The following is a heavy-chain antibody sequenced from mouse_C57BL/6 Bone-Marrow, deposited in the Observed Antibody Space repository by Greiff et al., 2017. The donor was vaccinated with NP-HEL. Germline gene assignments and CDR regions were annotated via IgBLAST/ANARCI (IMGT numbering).Heavy chain of an antibody. J-gene: IGHJ1*03. Sequence: EVHLVESGGGLVKPGGSLKLSCAASGFTFSSYTMSWVRQTPGKRLEWVATISGGGGNTYYPDSVKGRFTISRDNAKNTLYLQMRSLRSEDTALYYCAGHADDWYFDVWGTGTTVTVSS. CDR3: AGHADDWYFDV. CDR2: ISGGGGNT. CDR1: GFTFSSYT. V-gene: IGHV5-9*01.